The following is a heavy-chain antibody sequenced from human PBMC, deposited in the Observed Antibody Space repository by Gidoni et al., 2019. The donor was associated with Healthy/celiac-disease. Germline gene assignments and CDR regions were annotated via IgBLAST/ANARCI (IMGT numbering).Heavy chain of an antibody. CDR2: ISSSSSTI. CDR3: AREFRGDFWSGYHYGMDV. D-gene: IGHD3-3*01. CDR1: GFTFSSYS. Sequence: EVQLVESGGGLVQPGGSLRLSCAASGFTFSSYSMNWVRQAPGKGLEWVSYISSSSSTIYYADSVKGRFTISRDNAKNSLYLQMNSLRAEDTAVYYCAREFRGDFWSGYHYGMDVWGQGTTVTVSS. J-gene: IGHJ6*02. V-gene: IGHV3-48*04.